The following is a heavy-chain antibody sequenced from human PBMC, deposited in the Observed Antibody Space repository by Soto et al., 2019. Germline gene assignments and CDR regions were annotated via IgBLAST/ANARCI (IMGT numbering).Heavy chain of an antibody. CDR2: VYYSGTT. CDR1: GGSVNNKTYY. Sequence: SETLSLTCSVSGGSVNNKTYYWSWIRQPPGKRLEWIGYVYYSGTTNYNPSLKSRVTISIDMSKNQFSLRLSSVTAADTTLYYCARTTAVPNTLRSRYFFDFWGQGTLVTVS. J-gene: IGHJ4*02. V-gene: IGHV4-61*01. D-gene: IGHD3-9*01. CDR3: ARTTAVPNTLRSRYFFDF.